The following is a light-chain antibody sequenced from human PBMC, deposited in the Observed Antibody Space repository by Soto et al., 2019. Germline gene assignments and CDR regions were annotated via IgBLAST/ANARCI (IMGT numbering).Light chain of an antibody. CDR3: EQYGSSPRT. V-gene: IGKV3D-20*01. Sequence: EIVLTQSPATLSLSPGERATLSCGASQSVSSSSLAWYQQKPGLAPRLLIYDVSSRATGIPDRFSGSGSGTDFALTISRLEPEDFAVYYCEQYGSSPRTFGQGTKVQI. CDR1: QSVSSSS. J-gene: IGKJ1*01. CDR2: DVS.